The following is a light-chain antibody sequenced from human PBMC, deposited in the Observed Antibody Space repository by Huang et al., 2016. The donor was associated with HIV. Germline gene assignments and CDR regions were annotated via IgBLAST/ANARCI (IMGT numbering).Light chain of an antibody. CDR2: GAS. CDR3: QQYGSSPLT. Sequence: EIVLTQSPGTLSLSPGARATLACRASQSVSCNYLAWYQPRPGQAPRLLVYGASSRATGIPDRFSGSGSGTDFTLTISRLEPEDFAVYFCQQYGSSPLTFGGGTKVEIK. CDR1: QSVSCNY. V-gene: IGKV3-20*01. J-gene: IGKJ4*01.